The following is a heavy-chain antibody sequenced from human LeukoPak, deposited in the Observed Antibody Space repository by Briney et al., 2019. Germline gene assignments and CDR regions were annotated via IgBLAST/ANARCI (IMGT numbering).Heavy chain of an antibody. CDR2: ISSSSSYT. CDR3: ARSADGTYYYYRMDV. D-gene: IGHD6-6*01. J-gene: IGHJ6*02. V-gene: IGHV3-11*06. Sequence: GGSLRLSCAASGFTFSDYYMSWIRQAPGKGLEWVSYISSSSSYTNYADAVKGRFTLSRDNAKNSLYQQMTSLRAEDTAVYYCARSADGTYYYYRMDVWGQGTTVTVSS. CDR1: GFTFSDYY.